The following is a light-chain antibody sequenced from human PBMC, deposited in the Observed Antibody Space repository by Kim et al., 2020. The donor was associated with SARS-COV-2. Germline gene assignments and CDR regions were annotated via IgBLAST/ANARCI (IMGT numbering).Light chain of an antibody. CDR3: QAWDSSPAV. Sequence: SYELTQPPSVSVSPGQTASITCSGTKLGDKYAYWYQQKPGQSPVLVIYQHTKRPSGISQRFSGSSSGNTATLTISPAQTMDEADYYCQAWDSSPAVFGGG. CDR2: QHT. CDR1: KLGDKY. V-gene: IGLV3-1*01. J-gene: IGLJ3*02.